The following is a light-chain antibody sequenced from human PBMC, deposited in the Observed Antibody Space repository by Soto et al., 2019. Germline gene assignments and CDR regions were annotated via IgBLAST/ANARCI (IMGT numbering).Light chain of an antibody. CDR2: AAS. CDR3: QQYHNSPRT. V-gene: IGKV1-39*01. Sequence: DIQMTQSPSSLSASVGDRVTITCRASQSISDSLNWYQHKPGTAPKLLIYAASSLQSGVPSRFSGGGSGTDFTLTISRLEPEDFAVYYCQQYHNSPRTFGQGTKVEIK. J-gene: IGKJ1*01. CDR1: QSISDS.